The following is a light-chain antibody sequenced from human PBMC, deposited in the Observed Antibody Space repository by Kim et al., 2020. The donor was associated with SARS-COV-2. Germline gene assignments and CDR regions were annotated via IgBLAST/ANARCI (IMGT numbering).Light chain of an antibody. V-gene: IGKV3-11*01. J-gene: IGKJ4*01. CDR2: DAS. CDR1: QSVSSY. Sequence: LSPGERATVSCRASQSVSSYLAWYQQKPGQAPRLLIYDASNRATAIPARFSGSGSGTDFTLTISSLEPEDFAVYYCQQRSNWPPTFGGGTKVDIK. CDR3: QQRSNWPPT.